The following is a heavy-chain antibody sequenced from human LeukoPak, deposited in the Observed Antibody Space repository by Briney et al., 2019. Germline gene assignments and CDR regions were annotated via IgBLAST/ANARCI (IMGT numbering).Heavy chain of an antibody. CDR1: GGSFSGYY. Sequence: SETLSLTCAVYGGSFSGYYWSWIRQPPGKGLEWIGEINHSGSTNYNPSLKSRVTMSVDTSKNQFSLKLSSVTAADTAVYYCARTGAYSGNKSGMDVWGKGTTVTVSS. CDR3: ARTGAYSGNKSGMDV. CDR2: INHSGST. V-gene: IGHV4-34*01. J-gene: IGHJ6*04. D-gene: IGHD5-12*01.